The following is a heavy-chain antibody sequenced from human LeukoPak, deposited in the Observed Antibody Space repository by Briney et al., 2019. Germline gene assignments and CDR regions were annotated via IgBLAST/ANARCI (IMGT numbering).Heavy chain of an antibody. D-gene: IGHD6-19*01. J-gene: IGHJ5*02. Sequence: ASVKVSCKASGYTFAGYYMHWVRQAPGQGLEWMGWINPNSGGTNYAQKFQGRATMTRDTSISTAYMELSRLRSDDTAVYYCARGIAVAGTGATYNWFDPWGQGTLVTVSS. CDR2: INPNSGGT. CDR3: ARGIAVAGTGATYNWFDP. CDR1: GYTFAGYY. V-gene: IGHV1-2*02.